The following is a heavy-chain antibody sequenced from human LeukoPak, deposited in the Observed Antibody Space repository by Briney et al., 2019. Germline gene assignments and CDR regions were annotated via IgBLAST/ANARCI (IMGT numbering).Heavy chain of an antibody. J-gene: IGHJ4*02. CDR2: IYTSGST. V-gene: IGHV4-61*02. CDR3: ARGHDYAGSFDY. CDR1: GGSISSGSYY. Sequence: PSETLSLTCAVYGGSISSGSYYWSWIRQPAGKGLEWIGRIYTSGSTNYNPSLKSRVTISVDTSKNQFSLKLSTVTAADTAVYYCARGHDYAGSFDYWGQGTLVTVSS. D-gene: IGHD4/OR15-4a*01.